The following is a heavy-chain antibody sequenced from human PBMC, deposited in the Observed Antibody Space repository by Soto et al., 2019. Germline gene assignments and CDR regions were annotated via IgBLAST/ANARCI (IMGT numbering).Heavy chain of an antibody. CDR3: ASYNYYDSSGTGLDAFDI. CDR1: GYTFTGYY. CDR2: INPNSGGT. V-gene: IGHV1-2*02. J-gene: IGHJ3*02. D-gene: IGHD3-22*01. Sequence: ASVKVSCNASGYTFTGYYMHWVRQAPGQGLEWMGWINPNSGGTNYAQKFQGRVTMTRDTSISTAYMELSRLRSDDTAVYYCASYNYYDSSGTGLDAFDIWGQGTMVTVS.